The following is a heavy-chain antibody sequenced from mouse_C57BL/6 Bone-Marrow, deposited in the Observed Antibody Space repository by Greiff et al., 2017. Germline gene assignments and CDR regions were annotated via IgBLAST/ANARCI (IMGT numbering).Heavy chain of an antibody. D-gene: IGHD4-1*01. CDR1: GYAFTNYL. Sequence: VKLLESGAELVRPWTSVKVSCKASGYAFTNYLIEWVEHRPGKGLEWIGVINPGSGGTNYNEKFKGMATLTADKSSSTAYMQLSRLTSEDSAVYFCSRALTGRDYWGQGTTLTVSS. J-gene: IGHJ2*01. CDR3: SRALTGRDY. V-gene: IGHV1-54*01. CDR2: INPGSGGT.